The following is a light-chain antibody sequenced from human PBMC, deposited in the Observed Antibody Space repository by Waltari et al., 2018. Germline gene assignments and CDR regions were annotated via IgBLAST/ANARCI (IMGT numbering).Light chain of an antibody. J-gene: IGKJ1*01. CDR1: QSLHHSNGNNY. CDR2: FAS. V-gene: IGKV2-28*01. Sequence: DIVMTQSPPSLAVIPGQAASISCRSSQSLHHSNGNNYLDWYLQKPGQSPQLLIYFASKRASGVPDRFSGRASGIDFTLTISRVEAEDVGVYYCMQGLETPWTFGQGTKVEMK. CDR3: MQGLETPWT.